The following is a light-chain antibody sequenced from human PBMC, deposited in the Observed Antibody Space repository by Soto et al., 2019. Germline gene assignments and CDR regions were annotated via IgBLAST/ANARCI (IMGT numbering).Light chain of an antibody. CDR1: QSISSS. CDR3: QQSNNTPFT. CDR2: AAS. V-gene: IGKV1-39*01. Sequence: DIQMTQSPSSLSASVGDRVTITCRASQSISSSLNWYQQKPGKAPKFLIFAASSVQSDVPSRFSGSGSGTDFTLTINSLQPEDFATYYCQQSNNTPFTFGQGTKLEIK. J-gene: IGKJ2*01.